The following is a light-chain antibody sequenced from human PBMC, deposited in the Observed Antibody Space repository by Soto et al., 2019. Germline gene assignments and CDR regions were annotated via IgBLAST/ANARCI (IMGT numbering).Light chain of an antibody. CDR3: LQDRNYPCT. CDR2: SAS. CDR1: QSISRW. J-gene: IGKJ1*01. V-gene: IGKV1-5*03. Sequence: TMSASVGDRVTITCLASQSISRWLAWYQQKPGKAPDLLIYSASTLQSGVPSRFSGSGSDTDFSLAIRGLQPEDSATYYCLQDRNYPCTFGQGTKVDNK.